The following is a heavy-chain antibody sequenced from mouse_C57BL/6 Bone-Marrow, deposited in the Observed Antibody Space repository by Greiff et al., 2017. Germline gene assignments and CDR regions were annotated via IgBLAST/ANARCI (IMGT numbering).Heavy chain of an antibody. CDR1: GYTFTSYW. D-gene: IGHD2-4*01. CDR3: AAYDYDAY. Sequence: QVQLQQPGAELVMPGASVKLSCKASGYTFTSYWMHWVTQRPGQGLEWIGEIDPSDSYTNYNQKFKGKSTLTVYKSSSTAYMQLSSLTSEDTAVYYCAAYDYDAYWGQGTLVTVSA. CDR2: IDPSDSYT. J-gene: IGHJ3*01. V-gene: IGHV1-69*01.